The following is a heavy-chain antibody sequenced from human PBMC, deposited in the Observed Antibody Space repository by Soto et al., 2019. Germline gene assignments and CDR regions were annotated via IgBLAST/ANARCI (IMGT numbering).Heavy chain of an antibody. Sequence: SETLSVTCIVSGESISSSSYYWGWIRQPPGKGLEWIGSIYYSGRTYYNPSFKSRVTISIDTSKNQFSLKLSSVTATDTAVYYCARQRTTVVTQAYFDHWGQGALVTVSS. V-gene: IGHV4-39*01. CDR1: GESISSSSYY. D-gene: IGHD2-21*02. J-gene: IGHJ4*02. CDR3: ARQRTTVVTQAYFDH. CDR2: IYYSGRT.